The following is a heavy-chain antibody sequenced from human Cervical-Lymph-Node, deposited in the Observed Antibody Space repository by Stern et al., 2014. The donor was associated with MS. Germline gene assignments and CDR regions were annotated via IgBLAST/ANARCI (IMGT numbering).Heavy chain of an antibody. V-gene: IGHV4-34*01. CDR2: INHSGST. CDR1: GGSFSGYY. J-gene: IGHJ1*01. CDR3: ARVPSTTGIQH. Sequence: QVQLQQWGAGLLKPSETPSLTCAVYGGSFSGYYWSWIRQPPGKGLEWIGEINHSGSTNYNPSLKSRVTISVDTSKNQFSLKLSSVTAADTAVYYCARVPSTTGIQHWGQGTLVTVSS. D-gene: IGHD1-1*01.